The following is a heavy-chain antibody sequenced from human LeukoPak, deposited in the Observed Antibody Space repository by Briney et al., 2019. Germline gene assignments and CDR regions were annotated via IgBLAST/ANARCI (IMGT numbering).Heavy chain of an antibody. CDR2: IRQDGNEK. CDR3: ARADWDTAMIDY. V-gene: IGHV3-7*01. D-gene: IGHD5-18*01. Sequence: GGSLRLSCATSGTNFSNYWMSWVRQAPGKGLEWVANIRQDGNEKYYVDSLKGRFTISRDNAKNSLYLQMNSLRAEDTAVYYCARADWDTAMIDYWGQGTLVTVSS. CDR1: GTNFSNYW. J-gene: IGHJ4*02.